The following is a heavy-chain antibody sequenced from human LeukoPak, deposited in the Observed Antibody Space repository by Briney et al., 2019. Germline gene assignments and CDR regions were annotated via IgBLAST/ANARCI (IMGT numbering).Heavy chain of an antibody. CDR3: ARVRGDYYYFMDV. D-gene: IGHD3-10*01. V-gene: IGHV1-2*02. CDR2: INPNSGGT. J-gene: IGHJ6*03. CDR1: GYTFTGYY. Sequence: ASVKVSCKASGYTFTGYYMHWVRQAPGQGLEWMGWINPNSGGTNYAQKFQGRVTMTEDTSTGTAYMELSSLTSEDTALYYCARVRGDYYYFMDVWGEGTTVTVSS.